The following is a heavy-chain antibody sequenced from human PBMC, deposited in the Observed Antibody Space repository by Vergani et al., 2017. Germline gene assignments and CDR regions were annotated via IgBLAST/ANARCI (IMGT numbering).Heavy chain of an antibody. D-gene: IGHD2-2*02. J-gene: IGHJ4*02. CDR2: IYHSGST. CDR1: GGSISSGGYS. V-gene: IGHV4-30-2*01. Sequence: QLQLQESGSGLVKPSQTLSLTCAVSGGSISSGGYSWSWIRQPPGKGLEWIGYIYHSGSTYYNPSLKSRVTISVDRSKNQFSLKLRSVTAAGTAVYYCARGYCSSTSCYTPPGEVDYWGQGTLVTVSS. CDR3: ARGYCSSTSCYTPPGEVDY.